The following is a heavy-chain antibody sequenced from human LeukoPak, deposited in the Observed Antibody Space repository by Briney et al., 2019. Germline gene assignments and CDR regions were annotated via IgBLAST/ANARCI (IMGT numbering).Heavy chain of an antibody. CDR3: ARGGGRITIFGVVTRYYYFDY. D-gene: IGHD3-3*01. V-gene: IGHV4-34*01. Sequence: SETLSLTCAVYGGSFSGYYWSWIRQPPGKGLEWIGEINHSGSTNYNPSLKSRVTISVDTSKNQFSLKLSSVTAADTAVYYCARGGGRITIFGVVTRYYYFDYWGQGTVVTVSS. J-gene: IGHJ4*02. CDR2: INHSGST. CDR1: GGSFSGYY.